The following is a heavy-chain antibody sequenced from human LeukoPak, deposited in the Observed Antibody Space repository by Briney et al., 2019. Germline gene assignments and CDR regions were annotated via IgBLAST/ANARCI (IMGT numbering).Heavy chain of an antibody. CDR1: GDGVSNNRAS. D-gene: IGHD1-26*01. CDR3: VRIRGLGLLDY. Sequence: SQTLSLTCAISGDGVSNNRASWGWIRQSPSRGLEWLGRTYYRSQWFDDYAPSVRSRITINPDTSKNQFSLQLNSVTPEDTAVYYCVRIRGLGLLDYWDQGTLVTVSS. J-gene: IGHJ4*02. V-gene: IGHV6-1*01. CDR2: TYYRSQWFD.